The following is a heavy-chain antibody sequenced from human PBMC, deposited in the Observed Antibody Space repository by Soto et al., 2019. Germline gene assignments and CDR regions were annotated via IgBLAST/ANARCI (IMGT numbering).Heavy chain of an antibody. D-gene: IGHD3-16*01. V-gene: IGHV1-3*01. CDR2: INVGNGNT. Sequence: QAQLVQSGAEAKQPGASVRVSCKSSGYTFTDFALHWVRKAPGQGREWMGWINVGNGNTGYSRKFQGRVTNDRAMSATTAYIDVTSLTSEDTAIYYCAREGAHYAPFDLWGQGTLVTVSS. CDR1: GYTFTDFA. CDR3: AREGAHYAPFDL. J-gene: IGHJ4*02.